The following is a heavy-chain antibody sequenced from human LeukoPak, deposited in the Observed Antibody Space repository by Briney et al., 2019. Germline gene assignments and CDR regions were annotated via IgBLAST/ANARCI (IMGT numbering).Heavy chain of an antibody. J-gene: IGHJ3*02. V-gene: IGHV4-34*01. Sequence: PSETLSLTCAVYGGSFSGYYWSWIRQPPGKGLEWIGEINHSGSTNYNPSLKSRVTISVDTSKNQFSLKLSSVTAADTAVYYCARRGRGSGAFDIWGQGTMVTVSS. CDR3: ARRGRGSGAFDI. CDR1: GGSFSGYY. CDR2: INHSGST. D-gene: IGHD3-10*01.